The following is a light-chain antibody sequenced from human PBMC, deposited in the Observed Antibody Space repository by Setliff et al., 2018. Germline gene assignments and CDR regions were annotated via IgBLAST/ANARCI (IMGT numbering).Light chain of an antibody. CDR3: SSYADSNIFL. CDR1: SNDVWGHNY. V-gene: IGLV2-8*01. Sequence: QSALTQPPSASGSPGQSVTISCTGTSNDVWGHNYVSWYQQHPGKAPQLIIYDVTKRPSGVPDRFSGSKSGNTASLTVSGLQAEDEAEYYCSSYADSNIFLIGSGTKVTVL. J-gene: IGLJ1*01. CDR2: DVT.